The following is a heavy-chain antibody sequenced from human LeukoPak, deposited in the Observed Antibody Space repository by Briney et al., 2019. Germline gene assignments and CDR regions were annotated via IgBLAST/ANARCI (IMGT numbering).Heavy chain of an antibody. J-gene: IGHJ4*02. CDR3: ARNAPLRNDGWPLFDY. CDR2: ISSGGDTI. Sequence: GGSLRLSCAVSGFAFSDFYMSWIRQAPGKGPEWLAYISSGGDTIYYADSVKGRFSISRDNAKSSLYLQINSLRAGDTALYYCARNAPLRNDGWPLFDYWGQGTLVTVSS. V-gene: IGHV3-11*01. CDR1: GFAFSDFY. D-gene: IGHD1-1*01.